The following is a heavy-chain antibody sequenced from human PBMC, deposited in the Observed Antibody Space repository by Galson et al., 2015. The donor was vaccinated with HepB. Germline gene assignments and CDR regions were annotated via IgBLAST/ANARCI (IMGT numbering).Heavy chain of an antibody. D-gene: IGHD2-2*02. CDR1: GYTFTSYY. Sequence: SVKVSCKASGYTFTSYYMHWVRQAPGQGLEWMGIINPSGGSTSYAQKFQGRVTMTRDTSTSTVYMELSSLRSEDTAVYYCARRMRVPVAIVGYYYYMDVWGKGTTVTVSS. V-gene: IGHV1-46*03. J-gene: IGHJ6*03. CDR3: ARRMRVPVAIVGYYYYMDV. CDR2: INPSGGST.